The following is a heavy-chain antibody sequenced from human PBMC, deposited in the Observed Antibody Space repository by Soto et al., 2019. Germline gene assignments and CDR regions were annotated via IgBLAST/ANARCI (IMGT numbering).Heavy chain of an antibody. V-gene: IGHV1-69*01. D-gene: IGHD2-2*01. Sequence: QVQLVQSGAEVKKPGSSVKVSCKVSVGTFSGYALSWVRQAPGQGLEWMGGIIPISDTTNYAQKFQGRVTITADESTSTAYMELSSLRSEDTAVYYCARSHGSNSSLEIHYYYYYGMDVWGQGTTVTVSS. J-gene: IGHJ6*02. CDR3: ARSHGSNSSLEIHYYYYYGMDV. CDR1: VGTFSGYA. CDR2: IIPISDTT.